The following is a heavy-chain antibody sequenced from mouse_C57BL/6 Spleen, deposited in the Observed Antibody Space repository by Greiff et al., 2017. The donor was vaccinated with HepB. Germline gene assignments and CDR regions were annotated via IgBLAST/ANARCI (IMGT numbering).Heavy chain of an antibody. V-gene: IGHV1-85*01. D-gene: IGHD1-1*01. CDR1: GYTFTSYD. CDR2: IYPRDGST. J-gene: IGHJ4*01. Sequence: QVQLQQSGPELVKPGASVKLSCKASGYTFTSYDINWVKQRPGQGLEWIGWIYPRDGSTKYNEKFKGKATLTVDTSSSTAYMELHSLTSEDSAVYFCARSDYGSSYPYAMDYWGQGTSVTVSS. CDR3: ARSDYGSSYPYAMDY.